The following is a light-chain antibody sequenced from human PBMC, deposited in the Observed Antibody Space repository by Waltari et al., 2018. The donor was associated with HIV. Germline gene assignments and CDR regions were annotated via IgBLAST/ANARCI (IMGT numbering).Light chain of an antibody. J-gene: IGLJ2*01. CDR3: QSYDRSLSASVV. CDR1: SSNIGADYD. Sequence: QSVLTQPPSVSGAPGQRVTIPCTGGSSNIGADYDVHWYQQIPGHAPNLLRSGTKSRPPGVPDRLSASKSGTSASRAITRLQAEDEADYFCQSYDRSLSASVVFGGGTKLTVL. CDR2: GTK. V-gene: IGLV1-40*01.